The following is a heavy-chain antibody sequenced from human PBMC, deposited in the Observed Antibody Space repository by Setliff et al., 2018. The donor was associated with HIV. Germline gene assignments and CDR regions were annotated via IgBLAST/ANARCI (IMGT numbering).Heavy chain of an antibody. D-gene: IGHD4-4*01. Sequence: LRLSCAASGFTFSNYAMSWVRQAPGEGLEWVSAILSTGERTFYADSVKGRFTISRDNSKNTLYVQMNSLRADDTGIYYCVRDLTTIVTRKVFDIWGQGTMVTVSS. V-gene: IGHV3-23*01. J-gene: IGHJ3*02. CDR2: ILSTGERT. CDR1: GFTFSNYA. CDR3: VRDLTTIVTRKVFDI.